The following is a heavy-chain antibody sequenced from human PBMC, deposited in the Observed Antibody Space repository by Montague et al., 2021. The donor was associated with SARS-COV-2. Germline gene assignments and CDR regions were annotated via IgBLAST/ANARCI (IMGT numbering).Heavy chain of an antibody. CDR2: INDSGTT. J-gene: IGHJ4*02. D-gene: IGHD4-23*01. CDR1: GESFSGYF. Sequence: SETLSLTCAVYGESFSGYFWTWIRQSPGRGLEWIAEINDSGTTNFNWSLKSRVTISVDASKSQFSLQLRSVNVADTGVYYCARWDPQTLTLLGLRGKSASDYWGQGTLVTVSS. CDR3: ARWDPQTLTLLGLRGKSASDY. V-gene: IGHV4-34*01.